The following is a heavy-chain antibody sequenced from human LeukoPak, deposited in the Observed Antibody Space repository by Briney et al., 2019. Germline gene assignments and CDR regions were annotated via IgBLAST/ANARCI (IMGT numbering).Heavy chain of an antibody. Sequence: ASVKVSCKASGGTFSSYAISWVRQAPGQGLEWMGRIIPILGIANYAQKFQGRVTITADKSTSTAYMELSSLRSEDTAVYYCARATEYYDSSGYPTNAYYFDYWGQGTLVTVSS. CDR3: ARATEYYDSSGYPTNAYYFDY. J-gene: IGHJ4*02. CDR2: IIPILGIA. V-gene: IGHV1-69*04. D-gene: IGHD3-22*01. CDR1: GGTFSSYA.